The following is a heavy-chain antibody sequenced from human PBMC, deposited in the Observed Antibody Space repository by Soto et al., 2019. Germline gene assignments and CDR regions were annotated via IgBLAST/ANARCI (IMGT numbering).Heavy chain of an antibody. D-gene: IGHD6-19*01. J-gene: IGHJ4*02. CDR2: ISYDGTDK. V-gene: IGHV3-30*18. CDR3: AKSGGSAWATYIDF. Sequence: QPGGSLRLSCVASGFTFSSYGIHWVRQAPGKGLEWVALISYDGTDKYYGDSVKGRFTISRDNSRNTVYLQMNRPRGEDTAVYYCAKSGGSAWATYIDFWGQGTRVTVSS. CDR1: GFTFSSYG.